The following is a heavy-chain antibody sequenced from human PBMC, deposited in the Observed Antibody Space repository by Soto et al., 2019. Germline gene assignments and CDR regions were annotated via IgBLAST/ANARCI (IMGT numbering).Heavy chain of an antibody. Sequence: PGGSLRLSCAASGFTFSSYAMSWVRQAPGKGLEWVSAISGSGGSTYYADSVKGRFTISRDNSKNTLNLQMNSLRAEDTAVYYCAKTPYYYDSSGYYPGDYWGQGTLVTVSS. V-gene: IGHV3-23*01. CDR3: AKTPYYYDSSGYYPGDY. CDR1: GFTFSSYA. D-gene: IGHD3-22*01. CDR2: ISGSGGST. J-gene: IGHJ4*02.